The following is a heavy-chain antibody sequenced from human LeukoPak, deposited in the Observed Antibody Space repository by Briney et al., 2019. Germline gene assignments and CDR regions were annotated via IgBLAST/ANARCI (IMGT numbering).Heavy chain of an antibody. CDR3: ARQEGAVAGTLVY. CDR1: GYRFTSYW. V-gene: IGHV5-51*01. CDR2: IYPDDSDT. J-gene: IGHJ4*02. D-gene: IGHD6-19*01. Sequence: GESLKISCKGSGYRFTSYWIGWVRQMPGKGLEWMGIIYPDDSDTRYSPSFQGQVTISADKSISTAYLQWSSLKTSDTAIYYCARQEGAVAGTLVYWGQGTLVTVSS.